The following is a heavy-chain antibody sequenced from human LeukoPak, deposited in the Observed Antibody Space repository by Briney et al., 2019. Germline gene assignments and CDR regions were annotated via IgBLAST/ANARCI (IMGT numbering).Heavy chain of an antibody. D-gene: IGHD1-7*01. J-gene: IGHJ6*03. Sequence: SVKVSCKASGGTFSSCAISWVRQAPGQGLEWMGRIIPIFGTANYAQKFQGRVTITTDESTSTAYMELSSLRSEDTAVYYCGGTTHYYYYMDVWGKGTTVTVSS. CDR3: GGTTHYYYYMDV. CDR1: GGTFSSCA. CDR2: IIPIFGTA. V-gene: IGHV1-69*05.